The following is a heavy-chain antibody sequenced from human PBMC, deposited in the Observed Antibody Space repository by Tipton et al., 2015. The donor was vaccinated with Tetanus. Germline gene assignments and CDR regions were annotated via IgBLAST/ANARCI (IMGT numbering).Heavy chain of an antibody. CDR3: ARLSSSANDAHGFDI. D-gene: IGHD3-22*01. J-gene: IGHJ3*02. CDR2: IYYNGNT. CDR1: GGSISYTNYY. V-gene: IGHV4-39*02. Sequence: GLVKPSETLSLTCSVSGGSISYTNYYWGWIRQAPGKGLEWIGSIYYNGNTYYNPALTSRVTMSVDTSKIHFFLRLSSLTAADTAVYYCARLSSSANDAHGFDIWGQGTMVTVSS.